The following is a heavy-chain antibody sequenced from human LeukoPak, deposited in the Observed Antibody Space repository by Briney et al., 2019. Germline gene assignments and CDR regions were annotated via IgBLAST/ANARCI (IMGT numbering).Heavy chain of an antibody. CDR3: ARGVSDSSGSFDY. CDR2: TYYRSKWYN. V-gene: IGHV6-1*01. D-gene: IGHD6-19*01. CDR1: GDSVSSNSVA. Sequence: SQTLSLTCAISGDSVSSNSVAWNWIRQPPSRGLEWLGRTYYRSKWYNDYAVSVKSRITINPDTSKNQFSLQLNSVTPEDTAVYFCARGVSDSSGSFDYWGQGTLVTVSS. J-gene: IGHJ4*02.